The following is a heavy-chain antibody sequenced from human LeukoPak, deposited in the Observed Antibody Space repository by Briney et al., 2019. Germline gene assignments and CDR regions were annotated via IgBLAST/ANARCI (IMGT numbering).Heavy chain of an antibody. CDR3: AKGRNWTPIRPDAFDI. V-gene: IGHV3-23*01. CDR1: GFTFSSYA. J-gene: IGHJ3*02. Sequence: GSLRLSCAASGFTFSSYAMSWVRQAPGKGLEWVSAISGSGGRTYYADSVKGRFTISRDNSKNTLYLQMNSLRAEDTAVYYCAKGRNWTPIRPDAFDIWGQGTMVTVSS. D-gene: IGHD1-1*01. CDR2: ISGSGGRT.